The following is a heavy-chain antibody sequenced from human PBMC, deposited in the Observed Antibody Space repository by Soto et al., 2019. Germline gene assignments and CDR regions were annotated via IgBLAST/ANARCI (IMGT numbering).Heavy chain of an antibody. D-gene: IGHD4-17*01. CDR2: INHSGST. Sequence: SETLSLTCAVYGGSFSGYYWSWIRQPPGKGLEWIGEINHSGSTNYNPSLKSRVTISVDTSKNQFSLKLSSVTAADTAVYYCARGNTATTGRRRAELDYWGQGTLVTVSS. V-gene: IGHV4-34*01. CDR3: ARGNTATTGRRRAELDY. J-gene: IGHJ4*02. CDR1: GGSFSGYY.